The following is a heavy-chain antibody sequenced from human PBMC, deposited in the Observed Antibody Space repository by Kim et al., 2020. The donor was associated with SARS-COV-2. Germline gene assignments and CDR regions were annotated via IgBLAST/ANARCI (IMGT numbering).Heavy chain of an antibody. J-gene: IGHJ4*02. V-gene: IGHV4-59*01. CDR3: ASAGDSSGYGFDY. CDR2: IYYSGST. CDR1: GGSISSYY. D-gene: IGHD3-22*01. Sequence: SETLSLTCTVSGGSISSYYWSWIRQPPGKGLEWIGYIYYSGSTNYNPSLKSRVTISVDTSKNQFSLKLSSVTAADTAVYYCASAGDSSGYGFDYWGQGTLVTVSS.